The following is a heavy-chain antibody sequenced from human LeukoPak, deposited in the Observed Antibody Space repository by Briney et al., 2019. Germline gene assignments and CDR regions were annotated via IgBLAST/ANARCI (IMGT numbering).Heavy chain of an antibody. CDR1: GGTFSSYA. J-gene: IGHJ4*02. D-gene: IGHD1-26*01. CDR3: ARERTRYSGSYYPNY. Sequence: GASVKVSCKASGGTFSSYAISWVRQARGQGLEWMGRIIPILGIANYAQKFQGRVTITGDKSTSTAYMELSSLRSEDTAVYYCARERTRYSGSYYPNYWGQGTLVTVSS. V-gene: IGHV1-69*04. CDR2: IIPILGIA.